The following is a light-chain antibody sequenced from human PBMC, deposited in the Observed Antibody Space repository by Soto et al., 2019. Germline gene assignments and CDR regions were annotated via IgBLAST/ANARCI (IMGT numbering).Light chain of an antibody. V-gene: IGLV1-40*01. CDR2: GDN. CDR1: TSNIGAPYD. Sequence: QSVLTRPPSVSGAPGQRVSISCTGSTSNIGAPYDVHWYQHLPGTAPKLLIYGDNNRPSGVPDRFSGSKSGTSASLAITRLQAEDEADYYCQSYDISLHNYVFGTGTKVTVL. J-gene: IGLJ1*01. CDR3: QSYDISLHNYV.